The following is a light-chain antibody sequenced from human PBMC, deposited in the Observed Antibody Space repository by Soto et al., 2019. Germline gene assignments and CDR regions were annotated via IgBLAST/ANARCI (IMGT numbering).Light chain of an antibody. CDR1: SSNIGTDT. J-gene: IGLJ2*01. V-gene: IGLV1-44*01. CDR3: AAWDDRVNGVV. CDR2: TYD. Sequence: QSVLTQPPSLSGTPGQSITISCSRSSSNIGTDTLKWYQHLPGTAPKLLFSTYDQRPSGVADRFSGSKSGTSASLAISGLQSEEEADYYCAAWDDRVNGVVFGGGTKLTVL.